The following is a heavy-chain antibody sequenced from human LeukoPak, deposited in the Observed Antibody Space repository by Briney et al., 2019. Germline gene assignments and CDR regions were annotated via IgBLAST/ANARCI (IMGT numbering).Heavy chain of an antibody. Sequence: GGSLRLSCAASGFTFSSYAMSWVRQAPGKELEWVSAISGSGGSTYYADSVKGRFTISRDNSKNTLYLQMNSLRAEDTAVYYCAKHSGSFPDWFDYWGQGTLVTVSS. CDR2: ISGSGGST. V-gene: IGHV3-23*01. D-gene: IGHD1-26*01. CDR3: AKHSGSFPDWFDY. CDR1: GFTFSSYA. J-gene: IGHJ4*02.